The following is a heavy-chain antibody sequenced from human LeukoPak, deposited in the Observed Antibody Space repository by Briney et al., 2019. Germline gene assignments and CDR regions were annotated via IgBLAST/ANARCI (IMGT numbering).Heavy chain of an antibody. J-gene: IGHJ5*02. D-gene: IGHD2-2*01. V-gene: IGHV4-34*01. CDR2: TNARGDT. Sequence: PSETLSLTCAVYGWSFNDYYWNWIRQPPGKGLEWIGETNARGDTNYNPSLKSRVTISVDTSKKQFSLRLTSMIAADTALYYCARGQVPAARGYNWFDPWGQGTLVTVSS. CDR3: ARGQVPAARGYNWFDP. CDR1: GWSFNDYY.